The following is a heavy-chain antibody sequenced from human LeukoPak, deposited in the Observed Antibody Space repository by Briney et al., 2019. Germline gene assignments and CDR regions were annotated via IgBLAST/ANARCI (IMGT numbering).Heavy chain of an antibody. D-gene: IGHD6-19*01. J-gene: IGHJ4*02. CDR3: ARSRQFSVAGPPGGYFDY. CDR2: IKQDGSEK. CDR1: GFTFSSYW. Sequence: GGSLRLSCAASGFTFSSYWMSWVRQAPGKGLEWVANIKQDGSEKYYVDSVKGRFTISRDNAKNSLYLQMNSLRAEDTAVYYCARSRQFSVAGPPGGYFDYWGQGTLVTVSS. V-gene: IGHV3-7*01.